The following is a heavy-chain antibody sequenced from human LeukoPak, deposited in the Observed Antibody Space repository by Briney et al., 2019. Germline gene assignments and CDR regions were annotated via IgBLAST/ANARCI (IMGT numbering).Heavy chain of an antibody. J-gene: IGHJ4*02. D-gene: IGHD1-1*01. CDR2: MNPYSGNT. Sequence: ASVKVSCKASGYTLNSHDINWVRQATGQGLEWMGWMNPYSGNTGYAQKFQGRVTMTRDTSINTAYLEFYSLRSEDTAVYYCARGYSPTLRTTGNDYWGQGTLVTVSS. CDR1: GYTLNSHD. V-gene: IGHV1-8*01. CDR3: ARGYSPTLRTTGNDY.